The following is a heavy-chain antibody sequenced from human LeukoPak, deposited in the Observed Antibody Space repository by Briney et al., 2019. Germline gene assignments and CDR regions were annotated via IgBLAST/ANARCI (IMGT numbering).Heavy chain of an antibody. CDR1: GGSINSYY. CDR2: MYISGNT. Sequence: PSETLSLTCTVSGGSINSYYWSWIRQPAGKGLEWIGRMYISGNTDYNPSLESRVTLSVDTSKNQFSLRLTSLTAADTAVYFCAREGRYCSGGSCYGEAFDIWGQGTMVTVSS. J-gene: IGHJ3*02. D-gene: IGHD2-15*01. V-gene: IGHV4-4*07. CDR3: AREGRYCSGGSCYGEAFDI.